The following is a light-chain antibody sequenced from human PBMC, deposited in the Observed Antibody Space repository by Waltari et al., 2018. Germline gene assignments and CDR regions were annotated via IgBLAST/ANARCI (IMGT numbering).Light chain of an antibody. V-gene: IGLV2-14*01. CDR3: KSYTGSSSWV. CDR1: SSDVGFYNY. Sequence: SALTQPASVSGSPGPSITISCPGTSSDVGFYNYAPWYQQPPGKAPKLIIYDVFERPSGVSNRFSGSKAANTASLTISGLQADDEADYYCKSYTGSSSWVFGGGTKLTVL. CDR2: DVF. J-gene: IGLJ3*02.